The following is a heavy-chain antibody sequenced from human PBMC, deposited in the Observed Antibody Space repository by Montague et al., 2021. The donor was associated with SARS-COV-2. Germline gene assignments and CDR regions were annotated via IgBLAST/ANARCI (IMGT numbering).Heavy chain of an antibody. Sequence: SETRSLTCAVSGDSIGNGHWWSWVRQPPGKGLEWIGEVYHTGSTNYNPSLKSRVTISVDMSNDQLSLRVTSVTAADTAVYYCARASVTGGTLDYWGQGSLVTVSS. CDR1: GDSIGNGHW. D-gene: IGHD1-26*01. J-gene: IGHJ4*02. V-gene: IGHV4-4*02. CDR3: ARASVTGGTLDY. CDR2: VYHTGST.